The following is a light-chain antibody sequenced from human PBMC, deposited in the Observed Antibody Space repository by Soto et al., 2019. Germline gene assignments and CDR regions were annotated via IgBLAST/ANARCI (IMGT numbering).Light chain of an antibody. Sequence: QSVLTQPPSASGTPGQRVTISCSGSSSNIGSNYVYWYQQVPGTAPKLLIYRNNQRPSGVPDRFSGSKSGTLASLAISGLRSEDEADYYCAGWDDSLSGVVFGGGTKLTVL. V-gene: IGLV1-47*01. CDR1: SSNIGSNY. CDR2: RNN. CDR3: AGWDDSLSGVV. J-gene: IGLJ2*01.